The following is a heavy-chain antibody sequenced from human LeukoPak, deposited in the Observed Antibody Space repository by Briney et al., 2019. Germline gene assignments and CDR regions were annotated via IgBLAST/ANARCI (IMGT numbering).Heavy chain of an antibody. CDR1: GFTFSSYG. J-gene: IGHJ6*03. CDR3: AKNGDRGAYCSGGTCYPYYYYYMDV. D-gene: IGHD2-15*01. V-gene: IGHV3-23*01. CDR2: ISTTGGTT. Sequence: GGTLRLSCAASGFTFSSYGMSWVRQAPGRGLEWVSAISTTGGTTYYADSVRGRFTISRDNSRNTLYLQMNSLRAEDTAIYYCAKNGDRGAYCSGGTCYPYYYYYMDVWGKGTTVTISS.